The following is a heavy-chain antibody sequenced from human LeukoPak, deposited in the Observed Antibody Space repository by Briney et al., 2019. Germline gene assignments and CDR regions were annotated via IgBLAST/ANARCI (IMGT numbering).Heavy chain of an antibody. CDR1: GGSFSGYY. CDR2: INHSGGT. V-gene: IGHV4-34*01. CDR3: AKGAGGFSYYNWFDP. Sequence: KPSETLSLTCAVYGGSFSGYYWSWIRQPPGKGLEWIGEINHSGGTKYNPSLKSRVTISVDTSKNQFSLKLASVTAADTAIYYCAKGAGGFSYYNWFDPWGQGTLVTVSS. J-gene: IGHJ5*02. D-gene: IGHD5-18*01.